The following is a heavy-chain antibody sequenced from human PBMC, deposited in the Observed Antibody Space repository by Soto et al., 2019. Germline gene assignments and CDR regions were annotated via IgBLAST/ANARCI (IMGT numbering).Heavy chain of an antibody. CDR2: ISYDGINK. D-gene: IGHD1-1*01. Sequence: QVQLVESGGGVVQPGRSLRLSCAASGFIFSSYGMHWVRQAPGKGLEWVAVISYDGINKYYSDSVKGRFTISRDNSKNTLYLQMNRLRAENTSVSYCAKSVYNWNDAFFDYWGQGTLVTVSS. V-gene: IGHV3-30*18. J-gene: IGHJ4*02. CDR1: GFIFSSYG. CDR3: AKSVYNWNDAFFDY.